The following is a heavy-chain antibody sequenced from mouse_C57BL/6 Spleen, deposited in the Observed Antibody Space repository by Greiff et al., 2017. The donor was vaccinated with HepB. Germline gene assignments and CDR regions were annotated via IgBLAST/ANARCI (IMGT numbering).Heavy chain of an antibody. D-gene: IGHD4-1*01. J-gene: IGHJ3*01. CDR1: GYAFSSYW. CDR2: IYPGDGDT. CDR3: AREPYAGTGFAY. Sequence: VQLQESGAELVKPGASVKISCKASGYAFSSYWMNWVKQRPGKGLEWIGQIYPGDGDTNYNGKFKGKATLTADKSSSTAYMQLSSLTSEDSAVYFCAREPYAGTGFAYWGQGTLVTVSA. V-gene: IGHV1-80*01.